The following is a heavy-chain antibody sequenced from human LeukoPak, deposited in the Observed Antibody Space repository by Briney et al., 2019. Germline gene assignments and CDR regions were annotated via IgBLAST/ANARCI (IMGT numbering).Heavy chain of an antibody. CDR3: AKEYGSEWFGELFHP. CDR2: ISYDGSNK. V-gene: IGHV3-30*18. J-gene: IGHJ5*02. CDR1: GSTFSLYA. D-gene: IGHD3-10*01. Sequence: GGSLRLSCAASGSTFSLYAMSWVRQAPGKGLEWVAVISYDGSNKYYADSVKGRFTISRDNSKNTLYLQMNSLRAEDTAVYYCAKEYGSEWFGELFHPWGQGTLVTVSS.